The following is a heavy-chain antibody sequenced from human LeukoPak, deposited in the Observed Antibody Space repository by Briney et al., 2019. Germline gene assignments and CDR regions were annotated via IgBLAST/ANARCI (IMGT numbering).Heavy chain of an antibody. CDR2: INPNSGGT. CDR1: GYTFTGYY. D-gene: IGHD4-17*01. Sequence: ASVKVSCKASGYTFTGYYMHWVRQAPGQGLEWMGWINPNSGGTNYAQKFQGRVTMTRDTSISTAYMELSRLRPDDTAVYYCARSAGTVSAYNWFNPWGQGTLVTVSS. J-gene: IGHJ5*02. V-gene: IGHV1-2*02. CDR3: ARSAGTVSAYNWFNP.